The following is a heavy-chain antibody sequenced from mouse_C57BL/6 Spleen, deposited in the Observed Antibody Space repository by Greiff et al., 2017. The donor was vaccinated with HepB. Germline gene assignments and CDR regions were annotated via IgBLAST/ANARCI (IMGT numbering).Heavy chain of an antibody. CDR3: ARSTMVTTGGYAMDY. J-gene: IGHJ4*01. CDR2: INPNYGTT. V-gene: IGHV1-39*01. CDR1: GYSFTDYN. D-gene: IGHD2-2*01. Sequence: EVKLMESGPELVKPGASVKISCKASGYSFTDYNMNWVKQSNGKSLEWIGVINPNYGTTSYNQKFKGKATLTVDQSSSTAYMQLNSLTSEDSAVYYCARSTMVTTGGYAMDYWGQGTSVTVSS.